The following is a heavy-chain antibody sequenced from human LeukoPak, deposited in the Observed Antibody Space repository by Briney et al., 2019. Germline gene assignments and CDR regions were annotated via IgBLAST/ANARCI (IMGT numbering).Heavy chain of an antibody. CDR1: GYTLTELL. V-gene: IGHV1-24*01. CDR3: ATVRNNSHDALDF. J-gene: IGHJ3*01. Sequence: GASVKVSCKVSGYTLTELLMHWVRQAAGKGLEWMGGFHPEDGETIYAQKFQGRVTMTEDTSTDTAYLELSSLRSEDTAVYYCATVRNNSHDALDFWGQGTMVTVSS. CDR2: FHPEDGET. D-gene: IGHD4-23*01.